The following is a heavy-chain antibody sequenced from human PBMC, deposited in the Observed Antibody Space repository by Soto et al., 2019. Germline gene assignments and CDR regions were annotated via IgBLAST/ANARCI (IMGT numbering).Heavy chain of an antibody. CDR2: INSDGSDT. CDR1: GLSFSSHA. J-gene: IGHJ4*02. CDR3: ASVVGSTALVGIDS. V-gene: IGHV3-23*03. Sequence: GGSLRLSCEASGLSFSSHAMTWVRQAPGKGLDWVSGINSDGSDTYYSDSVRGRYTISRDNSKNTLYLQMNSLTAEDTAVYFCASVVGSTALVGIDSWGRGALVTVSS. D-gene: IGHD1-26*01.